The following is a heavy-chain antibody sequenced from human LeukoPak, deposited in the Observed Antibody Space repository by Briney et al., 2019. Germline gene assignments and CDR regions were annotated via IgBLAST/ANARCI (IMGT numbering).Heavy chain of an antibody. V-gene: IGHV3-48*02. J-gene: IGHJ4*02. CDR1: GFTFSSYS. CDR2: ISSSSSTI. CDR3: ARLALGVVPAASTDY. D-gene: IGHD2-2*01. Sequence: PGRSLRLSCAASGFTFSSYSMNWVRQAPGKGLEWVSYISSSSSTIYYADSVKGRFTISRDNAKNSLYLQMNSLRDEDTAVYYCARLALGVVPAASTDYWGQGTLVTVSS.